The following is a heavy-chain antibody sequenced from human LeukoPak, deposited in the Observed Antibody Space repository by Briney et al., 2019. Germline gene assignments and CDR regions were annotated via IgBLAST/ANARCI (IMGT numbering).Heavy chain of an antibody. CDR2: ISYDGSNK. CDR1: GFTFSSYA. Sequence: GRSLRLSCAASGFTFSSYAMHWVRQAPGKGLEWVAVISYDGSNKYYADSVKGRFTISRDNSKNTLYLQTNSLRAEDTAVYYCASEIIFGSFDYWGQGTLVTVSS. CDR3: ASEIIFGSFDY. D-gene: IGHD3-3*01. V-gene: IGHV3-30*04. J-gene: IGHJ4*02.